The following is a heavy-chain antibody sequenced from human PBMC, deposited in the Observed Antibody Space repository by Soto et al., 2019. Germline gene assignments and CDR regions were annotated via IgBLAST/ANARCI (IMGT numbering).Heavy chain of an antibody. V-gene: IGHV1-18*01. CDR1: GYTFTSSG. CDR2: NSAHTGSS. D-gene: IGHD3-22*01. Sequence: QVQLVQSGAEVKKPGASVKVSCKASGYTFTSSGMSWVRQDPGQGLDWMGWNSAHTGSSEYAQRFQCEVNMTTGRFTITAYVELRSVRSDDAVVYCCASALLYFGGDSRGYSVAAVHFWGPGTLVTVSS. J-gene: IGHJ3*01. CDR3: ASALLYFGGDSRGYSVAAVHF.